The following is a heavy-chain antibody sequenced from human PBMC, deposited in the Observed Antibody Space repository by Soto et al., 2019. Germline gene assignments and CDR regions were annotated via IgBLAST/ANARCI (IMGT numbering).Heavy chain of an antibody. CDR2: INAGNGNT. D-gene: IGHD6-13*01. J-gene: IGHJ4*02. CDR1: GYTFTSYA. CDR3: ARDYWLSGAQQQLDDY. Sequence: ASVKVSCKASGYTFTSYAMHWVRQAPGQRLEWMGWINAGNGNTKYSQKFQGRVTITRDTSASTAYMELSSLRSEDTAVYYCARDYWLSGAQQQLDDYWGQGTLVTVSS. V-gene: IGHV1-3*01.